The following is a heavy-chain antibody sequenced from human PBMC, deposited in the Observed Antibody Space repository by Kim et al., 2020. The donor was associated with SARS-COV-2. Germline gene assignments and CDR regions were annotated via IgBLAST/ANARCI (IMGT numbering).Heavy chain of an antibody. CDR3: AKEVNYDIWTGYPP. Sequence: ADSVKGRFTISRDNSKNTLYLQMNSLRAEDTAVYYCAKEVNYDIWTGYPPWGQGTLVTVSS. D-gene: IGHD3-9*01. V-gene: IGHV3-23*01. J-gene: IGHJ5*02.